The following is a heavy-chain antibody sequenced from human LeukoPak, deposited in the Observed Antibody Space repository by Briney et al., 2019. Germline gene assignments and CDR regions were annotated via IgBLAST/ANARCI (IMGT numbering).Heavy chain of an antibody. Sequence: GGSLRLSCAASGFTFSSYSMNWVRQAPGKGLEWVSYISSSSTIYYADSVKGRFTISRDNAKNSLYLQMNSLRAEDTAVYYCAREVPAAYNWFDPWGQGTLVTVPS. CDR3: AREVPAAYNWFDP. J-gene: IGHJ5*02. D-gene: IGHD2-2*01. V-gene: IGHV3-48*04. CDR1: GFTFSSYS. CDR2: ISSSSTI.